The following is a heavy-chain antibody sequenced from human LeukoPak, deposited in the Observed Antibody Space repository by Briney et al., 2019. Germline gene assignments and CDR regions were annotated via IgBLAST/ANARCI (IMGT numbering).Heavy chain of an antibody. V-gene: IGHV4-34*01. CDR2: INHSGST. CDR1: GGSFSGYY. J-gene: IGHJ4*02. CDR3: ARATYDYYDSSGYFDY. Sequence: SSETLSLTCAVYGGSFSGYYWSWIRQPPGKGLEWIGEINHSGSTNYNPSLKSRVTISVDTSKNQFSLKLSSVTAADTAVYYCARATYDYYDSSGYFDYWGQGTLVTVSS. D-gene: IGHD3-22*01.